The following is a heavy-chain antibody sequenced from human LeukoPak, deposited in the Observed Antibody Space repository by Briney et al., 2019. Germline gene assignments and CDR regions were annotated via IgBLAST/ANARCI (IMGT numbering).Heavy chain of an antibody. Sequence: SVKVSCKASGGTFSSYAISWVRQAPGQGLEWLGGIIPIFGTANYAQKFQGRVTITADESTSTAYMELSSLRSEDTAVYYCARDRYGDSSDLPFDPWGQGTLVTVSS. CDR1: GGTFSSYA. D-gene: IGHD3-22*01. CDR2: IIPIFGTA. V-gene: IGHV1-69*01. CDR3: ARDRYGDSSDLPFDP. J-gene: IGHJ5*02.